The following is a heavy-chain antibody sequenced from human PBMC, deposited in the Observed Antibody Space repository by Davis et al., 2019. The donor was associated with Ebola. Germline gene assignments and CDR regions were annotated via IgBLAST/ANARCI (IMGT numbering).Heavy chain of an antibody. CDR2: IKSKNDGETT. Sequence: SLKIPCAAPGFPFSQAWLNWVRQAPGKGLEWVGRIKSKNDGETTDYAAPVRGRFTMSRDDSKNTLFLQMDSLKTEDTGIYFCVTMAAFWGQGTLVTVSS. V-gene: IGHV3-15*07. CDR1: GFPFSQAW. D-gene: IGHD5-24*01. J-gene: IGHJ4*02. CDR3: VTMAAF.